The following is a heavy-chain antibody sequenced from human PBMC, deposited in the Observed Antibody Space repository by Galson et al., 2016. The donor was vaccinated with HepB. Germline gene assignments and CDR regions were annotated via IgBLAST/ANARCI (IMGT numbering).Heavy chain of an antibody. CDR1: GFTFSAYG. CDR2: IWHDGSNQ. V-gene: IGHV3-33*01. CDR3: ARDFPGYNYGMDV. Sequence: LRLSCAVSGFTFSAYGIQWVRQPPGKGLEWVAVIWHDGSNQYYADSVKGRFTISRDSSKNTVYLQMNSLRGEDTAVYYCARDFPGYNYGMDVGGQGTTVIVSS. J-gene: IGHJ6*02.